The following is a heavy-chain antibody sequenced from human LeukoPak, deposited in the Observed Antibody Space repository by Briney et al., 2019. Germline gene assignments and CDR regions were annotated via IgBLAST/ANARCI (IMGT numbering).Heavy chain of an antibody. CDR2: IKSKTDGGTT. V-gene: IGHV3-15*01. D-gene: IGHD3-22*01. Sequence: GGSLRLSCAASGFTFSNAWMSWVRQAPGKGLEWVGRIKSKTDGGTTDYAAPVKGRFTISRDDSKNTLYLQMNGLKTEDTAVYYCTTGPALYYYDSSADYWGQGTLVTVSS. CDR3: TTGPALYYYDSSADY. J-gene: IGHJ4*02. CDR1: GFTFSNAW.